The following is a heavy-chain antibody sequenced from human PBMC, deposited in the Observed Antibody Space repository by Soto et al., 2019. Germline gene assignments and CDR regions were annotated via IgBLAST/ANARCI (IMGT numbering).Heavy chain of an antibody. CDR1: GHPLPELS. CDR2: FDPEDGET. J-gene: IGHJ6*02. D-gene: IGHD6-13*01. CDR3: ATLSWGIAAAGHYYYYGMDV. V-gene: IGHV1-24*01. Sequence: VSRKVSGHPLPELSLHWVRLAPGKGLGWMGGFDPEDGETIYAQKFQGRVTMTEDTSTDTAYMELSSLRSEDTAVYYCATLSWGIAAAGHYYYYGMDVRGQRTTVTVSS.